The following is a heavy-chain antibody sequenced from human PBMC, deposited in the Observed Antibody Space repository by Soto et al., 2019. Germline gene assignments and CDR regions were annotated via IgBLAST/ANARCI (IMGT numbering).Heavy chain of an antibody. J-gene: IGHJ3*02. CDR3: ARVPPDIVVVVAASADDAFDI. Sequence: QVQLVQSGAEVKKPGASVKVSCKASGYTFTSYGISWVRQAPGQGLEWMGWISAYNGNTNYAQKLQGRVTMTTDTSTSTAYMERRSLRSDDTAVYYCARVPPDIVVVVAASADDAFDIWGQGTMVTVSS. D-gene: IGHD2-15*01. CDR2: ISAYNGNT. CDR1: GYTFTSYG. V-gene: IGHV1-18*01.